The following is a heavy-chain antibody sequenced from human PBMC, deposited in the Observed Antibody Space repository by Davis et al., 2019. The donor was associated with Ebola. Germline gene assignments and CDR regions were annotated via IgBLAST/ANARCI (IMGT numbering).Heavy chain of an antibody. CDR1: GFTVSSNY. Sequence: GESLKISCAASGFTVSSNYMSWVRQAPGKGLEWVSVIYSGGSTYYADSVKGRFTISRDNSKNTLYLQMNSLRAEDTAVYYCAKDLEYQLQTGSGSFDYWGQGTLVTVSS. D-gene: IGHD2-2*01. V-gene: IGHV3-53*01. CDR2: IYSGGST. CDR3: AKDLEYQLQTGSGSFDY. J-gene: IGHJ4*02.